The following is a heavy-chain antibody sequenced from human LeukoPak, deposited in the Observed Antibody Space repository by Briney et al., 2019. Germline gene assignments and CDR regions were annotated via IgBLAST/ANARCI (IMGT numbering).Heavy chain of an antibody. CDR1: GFTFDDYA. Sequence: GGSLRLSCAASGFTFDDYAMHWVRQAPGKGLEWVSLISGDGGSTYYADSVKGRLTISRDNSKNSLYLQMNSLRTEDTALYYCAKEPYDFWSGPHLYYFDYWGQGTLVTVSS. D-gene: IGHD3-3*01. V-gene: IGHV3-43*02. CDR3: AKEPYDFWSGPHLYYFDY. CDR2: ISGDGGST. J-gene: IGHJ4*02.